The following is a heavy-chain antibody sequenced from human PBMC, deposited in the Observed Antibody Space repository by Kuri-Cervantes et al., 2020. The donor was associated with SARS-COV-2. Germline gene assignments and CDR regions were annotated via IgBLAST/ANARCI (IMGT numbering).Heavy chain of an antibody. J-gene: IGHJ3*02. CDR3: ARDRGEIVVVPAATGSDAFDI. CDR2: IIPILGTA. CDR1: GGTFSSYA. Sequence: SVKVSCKASGGTFSSYAISWVRQAPGQGLEWMGGIIPILGTANYAQKFQGRVTITADESTSTAYMELSSLRSEDTAVYYCARDRGEIVVVPAATGSDAFDIWGQGTMVTVSS. V-gene: IGHV1-69*13. D-gene: IGHD2-2*01.